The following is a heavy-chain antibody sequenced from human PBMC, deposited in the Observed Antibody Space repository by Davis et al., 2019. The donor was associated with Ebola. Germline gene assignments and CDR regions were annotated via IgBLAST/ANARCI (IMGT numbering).Heavy chain of an antibody. CDR3: ARGGGRLDYYYGMDV. J-gene: IGHJ6*02. CDR2: IIPILGTA. D-gene: IGHD2-15*01. Sequence: AASVKVSCKASGYTFTGYYMHWVRQAPGQGLEWMGRIIPILGTANYAQKFQGRVTITADESTSTAYMELSSLRSEDTAVYYCARGGGRLDYYYGMDVWGQGTTVTVSS. V-gene: IGHV1-69*11. CDR1: GYTFTGYY.